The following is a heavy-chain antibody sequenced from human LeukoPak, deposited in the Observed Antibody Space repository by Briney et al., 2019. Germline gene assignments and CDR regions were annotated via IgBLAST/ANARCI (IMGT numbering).Heavy chain of an antibody. CDR1: GFTFSSYS. V-gene: IGHV3-21*01. J-gene: IGHJ4*02. D-gene: IGHD3-10*01. CDR2: ISSSSSYI. CDR3: ATARVITMVRGVIEGY. Sequence: GGSLRLSCAASGFTFSSYSMNWVRQAPGKGLEWVSSISSSSSYIYYADSVKGRFTISRDNAKNSLYLQMNSLRAEDTAVYYCATARVITMVRGVIEGYWGQGTLVTVSS.